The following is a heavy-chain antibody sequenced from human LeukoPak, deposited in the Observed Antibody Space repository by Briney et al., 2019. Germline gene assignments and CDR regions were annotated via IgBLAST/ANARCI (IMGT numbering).Heavy chain of an antibody. CDR1: GGSISSSSYY. Sequence: SETLSLTCTVSGGSISSSSYYWGWIRQPPGKGLEWIGSIYYSGSTFYNPSLKSRVTISVDTSKNQFSLKLSSVTAADTAVYYCARGSLRYPRIGYYYYYMDVWGKGTTVTISS. J-gene: IGHJ6*03. V-gene: IGHV4-39*07. CDR2: IYYSGST. D-gene: IGHD3-9*01. CDR3: ARGSLRYPRIGYYYYYMDV.